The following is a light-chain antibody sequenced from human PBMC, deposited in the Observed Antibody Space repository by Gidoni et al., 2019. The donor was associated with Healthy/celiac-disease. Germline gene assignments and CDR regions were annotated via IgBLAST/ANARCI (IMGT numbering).Light chain of an antibody. CDR3: QQYYSYPPT. CDR2: AAS. J-gene: IGKJ4*01. CDR1: QGISSY. V-gene: IGKV1-8*01. Sequence: LRMTQSPSSFSASTGDRVTITCRASQGISSYLAWYQQKPGKAPKLLIYAASTLQSGVPSRFSGSGSGTDFTLTISCLQSEDFATYYCQQYYSYPPTFGGGTKVEIK.